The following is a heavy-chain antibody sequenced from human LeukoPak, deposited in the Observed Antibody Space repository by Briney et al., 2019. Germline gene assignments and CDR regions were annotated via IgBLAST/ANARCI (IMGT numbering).Heavy chain of an antibody. CDR2: MNPNSGNT. D-gene: IGHD3-3*01. CDR3: ARGKRFLEWLPRSRLPNWFDP. J-gene: IGHJ5*02. V-gene: IGHV1-8*01. CDR1: GYTFTSYD. Sequence: GASVKVSSKASGYTFTSYDINWVRQATGQGLEWMGWMNPNSGNTGYAQKFQGRVTMTRNTSISTAYMELSSLRSEDTAVYYCARGKRFLEWLPRSRLPNWFDPWGQGTLVTVSS.